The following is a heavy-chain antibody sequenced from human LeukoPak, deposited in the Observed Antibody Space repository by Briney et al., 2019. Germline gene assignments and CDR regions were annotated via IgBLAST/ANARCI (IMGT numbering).Heavy chain of an antibody. V-gene: IGHV3-30*03. Sequence: PGRSLRLSCAASGFTFTDYGIHWVRQAPGKGLEWVAVISYDGGNKNYADSVKGRFTISRDNSKNMLYLQMDSLRVDDTALYSCTTFNMWGLGTMVTVSS. CDR1: GFTFTDYG. CDR2: ISYDGGNK. CDR3: TTFNM. J-gene: IGHJ3*02.